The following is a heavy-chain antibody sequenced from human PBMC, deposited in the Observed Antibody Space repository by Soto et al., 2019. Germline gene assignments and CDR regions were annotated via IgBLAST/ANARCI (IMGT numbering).Heavy chain of an antibody. CDR1: GYTFTSYD. J-gene: IGHJ6*02. D-gene: IGHD3-3*01. CDR2: MNPNSGNT. CDR3: ARGDYDFWSGYYRPYYYYGMDV. V-gene: IGHV1-8*01. Sequence: QVQLVQSGAEVKKPGASVKVSCKASGYTFTSYDINWVRQATGQGLEWMGWMNPNSGNTGYAQKFQGRVTMTRNTSRGTADMEVSSLRSEGTAVYYCARGDYDFWSGYYRPYYYYGMDVWGQGTTVTVSS.